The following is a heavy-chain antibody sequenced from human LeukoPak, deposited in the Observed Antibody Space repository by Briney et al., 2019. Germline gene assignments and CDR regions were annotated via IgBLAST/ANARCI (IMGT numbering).Heavy chain of an antibody. Sequence: SETLSLTCTVSGGSISSSSYYWGWIRQPPGKGLEWIGSIYYSGSTYHNPSLKSRVTISVDTSKNQFSLKLSSVTAADTAVYYCARFLRQLVSYWGQGTLVTVSS. J-gene: IGHJ4*02. CDR2: IYYSGST. CDR1: GGSISSSSYY. D-gene: IGHD6-13*01. V-gene: IGHV4-39*07. CDR3: ARFLRQLVSY.